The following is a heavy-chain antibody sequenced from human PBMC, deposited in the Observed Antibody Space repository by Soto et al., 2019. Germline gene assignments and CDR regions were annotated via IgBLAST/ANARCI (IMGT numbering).Heavy chain of an antibody. J-gene: IGHJ5*02. CDR1: GGAISDARFY. Sequence: QLQLQESGPGLVKPSETLSLTCSLSGGAISDARFYWGWIRQSPGRGLEWIGSIYYTGTTFFTPPLQRRVTISVDTSANQFSLKLYSVTAADTALYFCARQKWEQPKWYDPWGQGTLVIVSP. CDR2: IYYTGTT. D-gene: IGHD1-26*01. V-gene: IGHV4-39*01. CDR3: ARQKWEQPKWYDP.